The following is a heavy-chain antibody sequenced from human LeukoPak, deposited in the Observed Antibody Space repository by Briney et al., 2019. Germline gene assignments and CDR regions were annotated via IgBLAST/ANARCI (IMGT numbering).Heavy chain of an antibody. J-gene: IGHJ4*02. CDR3: ARRTDRSFWYLDY. CDR2: IYPGDSDT. CDR1: GYSFTNYW. Sequence: GESLKISCKGSGYSFTNYWIGWVRQMPGNGLEWMGIIYPGDSDTRYSPSFQGQVTISADKSISTAYLQWSSLKASDTAIYYCARRTDRSFWYLDYWGQGTLVTVSS. V-gene: IGHV5-51*01.